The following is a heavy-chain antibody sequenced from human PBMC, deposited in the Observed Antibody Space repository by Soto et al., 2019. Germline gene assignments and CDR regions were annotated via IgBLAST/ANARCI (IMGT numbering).Heavy chain of an antibody. Sequence: SETLSLTCTVSGGSISSYYWSWIRQPPGKGLEWIGYIYYSGSTNYNPSLKSRVTISVDTSKNQFSLKLSSVTAADTAVYYCARGRITMVRGVSPFDYWGQGTLVTVSS. CDR1: GGSISSYY. CDR2: IYYSGST. V-gene: IGHV4-59*01. J-gene: IGHJ4*02. CDR3: ARGRITMVRGVSPFDY. D-gene: IGHD3-10*01.